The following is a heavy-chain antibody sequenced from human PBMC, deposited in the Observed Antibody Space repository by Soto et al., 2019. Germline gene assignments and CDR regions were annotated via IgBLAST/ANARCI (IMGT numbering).Heavy chain of an antibody. D-gene: IGHD5-12*01. CDR2: INHSGST. J-gene: IGHJ6*02. CDR1: GGSFSGYY. V-gene: IGHV4-34*01. Sequence: PSETLSLTCAVYGGSFSGYYWSWIRQPPGKGLEWIGEINHSGSTNYNPSLKSRVTISVDTSKNQFSLKLSSVTAADTAVYYCARGYRATGYYYGMDVWRQGTTVTVSS. CDR3: ARGYRATGYYYGMDV.